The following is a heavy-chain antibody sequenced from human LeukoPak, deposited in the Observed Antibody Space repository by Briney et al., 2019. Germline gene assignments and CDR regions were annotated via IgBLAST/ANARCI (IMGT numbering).Heavy chain of an antibody. CDR1: GFTFSPYA. Sequence: GGSLRLSCAASGFTFSPYAMAWVRQAPGKGLEWVAAISDSGGTTYYADSVRGRFTISRDNSKSTLYLQMNSLRAEDTAVYYCAKDARRTSGWYYFDYWDQGTLVTVSS. CDR3: AKDARRTSGWYYFDY. D-gene: IGHD6-19*01. CDR2: ISDSGGTT. V-gene: IGHV3-23*01. J-gene: IGHJ4*02.